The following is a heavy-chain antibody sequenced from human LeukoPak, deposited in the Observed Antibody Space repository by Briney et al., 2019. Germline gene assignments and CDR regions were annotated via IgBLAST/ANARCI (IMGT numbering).Heavy chain of an antibody. CDR2: ILYSXXX. CDR1: XXXXXXGGYY. V-gene: IGHV4-31*03. Sequence: SQTLSLTCTVSXXXXXXGGYYXXXXXQXPXKGXKXIVYILYSXXXXXNPSLRSRIAMSVDPSKNQFSLKFKSVTAADTAVYYCVRAGNWHYMHWGQGMLVTASS. CDR3: VRAGNWHYMH. J-gene: IGHJ4*02. D-gene: IGHD1-7*01.